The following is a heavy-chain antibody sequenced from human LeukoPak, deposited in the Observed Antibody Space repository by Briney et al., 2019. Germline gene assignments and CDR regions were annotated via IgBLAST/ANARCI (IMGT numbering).Heavy chain of an antibody. V-gene: IGHV3-7*01. D-gene: IGHD3-16*01. CDR2: IKHDEGEK. CDR1: GFSFNSDW. CDR3: TRRLDD. J-gene: IGHJ4*02. Sequence: GGSLRLSCAASGFSFNSDWMDWVRQAPGKGLEWVANIKHDEGEKNYLDSVKGRFTISRDNAQNSLYLQMNGLRVEDTAVYYCTRRLDDWGQGTLVTVSS.